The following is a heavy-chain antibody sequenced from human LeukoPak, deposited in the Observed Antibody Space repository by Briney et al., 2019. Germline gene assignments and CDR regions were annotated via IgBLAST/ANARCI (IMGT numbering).Heavy chain of an antibody. CDR2: ISYDGRS. Sequence: PSETLSLTCSVSGLHNKTRLYQCPGIRQPPGKGLEWIGTISYDGRSFYRSSLNSRRTISVDTSRSQFSLKLTSVSAADTAVYYCWKNRPEGYTKPAEYWGQGSLVTVSS. J-gene: IGHJ4*02. CDR3: WKNRPEGYTKPAEY. V-gene: IGHV4-39*01. D-gene: IGHD5-24*01. CDR1: GLHNKTRLYQ.